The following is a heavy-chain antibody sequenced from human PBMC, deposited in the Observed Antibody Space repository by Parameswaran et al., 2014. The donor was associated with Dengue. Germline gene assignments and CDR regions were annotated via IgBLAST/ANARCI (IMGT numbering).Heavy chain of an antibody. CDR3: ATAVPAAMSAIRADAFDV. Sequence: WIRQPPGKGLEWIGSMYYRGSTHYNPSLKSRVTISADTSKNQFSLRVNSLTAADTAVYYCATAVPAAMSAIRADAFDVWGQGAMVTVSS. CDR2: MYYRGST. V-gene: IGHV4-39*07. D-gene: IGHD2-2*01. J-gene: IGHJ3*01.